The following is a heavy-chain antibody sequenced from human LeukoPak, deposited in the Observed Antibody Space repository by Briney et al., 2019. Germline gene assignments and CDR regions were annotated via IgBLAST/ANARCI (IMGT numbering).Heavy chain of an antibody. V-gene: IGHV1-69*05. CDR2: IIPIFGTA. CDR3: ARSRYYYGSGSYSPFDY. D-gene: IGHD3-10*01. J-gene: IGHJ4*02. Sequence: ASVKVSCKASGGTFSSYAISWVRQAPGQGLEWMGGIIPIFGTANYAQKFQGRVTITTDESTSTAYMELSSLRSEDTAVYYCARSRYYYGSGSYSPFDYWGQGTLVTVSS. CDR1: GGTFSSYA.